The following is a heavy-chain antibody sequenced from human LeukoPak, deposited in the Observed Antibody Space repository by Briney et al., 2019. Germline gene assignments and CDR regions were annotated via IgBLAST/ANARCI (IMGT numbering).Heavy chain of an antibody. CDR2: ISPSSSYI. Sequence: GGSLRLSCAASGFTFNTFGLNWVRQLPGKGLQWVSSISPSSSYIYYEDSVKGRFTISRDNSKNSLYLQMNSLRTEDTALYYCAKGLRSYYYGSGSYDYFDYWGQGTLVTVSS. D-gene: IGHD3-10*01. CDR1: GFTFNTFG. CDR3: AKGLRSYYYGSGSYDYFDY. J-gene: IGHJ4*02. V-gene: IGHV3-21*04.